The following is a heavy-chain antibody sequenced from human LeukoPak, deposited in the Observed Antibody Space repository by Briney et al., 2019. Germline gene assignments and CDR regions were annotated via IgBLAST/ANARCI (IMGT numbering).Heavy chain of an antibody. CDR1: GRSMSSYY. J-gene: IGHJ4*02. D-gene: IGHD2/OR15-2a*01. V-gene: IGHV4-59*08. CDR2: ISDMGSI. Sequence: SETLSLTCIVSGRSMSSYYWGWIRQPPGGGLEWIAYISDMGSINYHPSLKSRVTISLDTSKNQFSLKLSSVTAADTAVYYCAGHHPRNTVDFWGQGTLVTVSS. CDR3: AGHHPRNTVDF.